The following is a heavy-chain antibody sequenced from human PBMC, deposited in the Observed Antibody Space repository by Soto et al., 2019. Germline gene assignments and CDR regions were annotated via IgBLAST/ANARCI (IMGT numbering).Heavy chain of an antibody. CDR1: GGSISSSSYY. CDR2: IYYSGST. CDR3: ARHALPVVPAAGGWFDP. D-gene: IGHD2-2*01. Sequence: QLQLQESGPGLVKPSETLSLTCTVSGGSISSSSYYWGWIRQPPGKGLEWIGSIYYSGSTYYNPSLKSRVTISVATPKNQFSLKLSSVTAADTAVYYCARHALPVVPAAGGWFDPWGQGTLVTVS. J-gene: IGHJ5*02. V-gene: IGHV4-39*01.